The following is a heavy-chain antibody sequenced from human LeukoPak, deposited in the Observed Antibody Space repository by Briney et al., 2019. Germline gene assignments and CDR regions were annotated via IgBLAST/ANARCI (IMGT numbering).Heavy chain of an antibody. CDR1: GFAFSNGW. J-gene: IGHJ4*02. Sequence: GGSLRLSCAASGFAFSNGWMNWVRQAPGKGLEWDGRIASRADGGSTHYAAPVKDRFIISGDDSKNTLYLQINSLKTEDTAVYYCTTLAAGKFDDWGQGTLVTVS. D-gene: IGHD6-13*01. CDR3: TTLAAGKFDD. V-gene: IGHV3-15*07. CDR2: IASRADGGST.